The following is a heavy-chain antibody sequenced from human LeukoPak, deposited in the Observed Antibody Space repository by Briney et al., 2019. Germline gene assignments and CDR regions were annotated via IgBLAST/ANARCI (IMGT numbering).Heavy chain of an antibody. CDR1: GFTFNSYE. D-gene: IGHD4-17*01. Sequence: PGGSLRLSCAASGFTFNSYEMNSVRQAPGKGLEWVSYISSSGSTIYYADSVKGPFTISRDNAKYSLYLQMYSLRAEDTAVYYCAREGATVTTYGMDVWGKGTTVTVSS. V-gene: IGHV3-48*03. J-gene: IGHJ6*04. CDR2: ISSSGSTI. CDR3: AREGATVTTYGMDV.